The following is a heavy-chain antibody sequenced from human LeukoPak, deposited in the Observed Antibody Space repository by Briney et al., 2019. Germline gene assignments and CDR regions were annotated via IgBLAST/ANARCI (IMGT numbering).Heavy chain of an antibody. V-gene: IGHV4-59*01. J-gene: IGHJ4*02. CDR2: IYYSGST. D-gene: IGHD5-24*01. CDR1: GGSIRSYY. CDR3: ARAAPSYGYCFDY. Sequence: SETLSLTCTVSGGSIRSYYWSWIRQPPGKGLEWIGYIYYSGSTNYNPSLKRRVTISVDTSKNQFSLKLSSVTAGDTAVYYCARAAPSYGYCFDYWGQGTLVTVSS.